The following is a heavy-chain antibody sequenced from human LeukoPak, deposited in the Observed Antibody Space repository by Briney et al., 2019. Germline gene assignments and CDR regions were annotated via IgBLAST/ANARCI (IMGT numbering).Heavy chain of an antibody. CDR1: GYSISRTYY. Sequence: SETLSLTCTISGYSISRTYYWGWIRQPPEKGLEWIGNIFHSGSTYYNPSLKSRVTISVDTSKNQFSLKLSSVTAADTAVYSCARDPGYWGQGTLVTVSS. CDR3: ARDPGY. J-gene: IGHJ4*02. CDR2: IFHSGST. V-gene: IGHV4-38-2*02.